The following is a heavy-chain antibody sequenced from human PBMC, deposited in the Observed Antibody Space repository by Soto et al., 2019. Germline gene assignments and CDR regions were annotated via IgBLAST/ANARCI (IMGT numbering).Heavy chain of an antibody. J-gene: IGHJ6*04. V-gene: IGHV1-3*01. CDR3: ATSTIEITGSSAYYCGMDV. Sequence: VASVKVSCKASGYTFTRYVIHWVRQAPGQRLEWMGWINAGNGNTKYSQNFQGRVTITRDTSASTAYMELSSLRSQDTAVYYCATSTIEITGSSAYYCGMDVWGKGSTGTVAS. CDR1: GYTFTRYV. CDR2: INAGNGNT. D-gene: IGHD2-2*01.